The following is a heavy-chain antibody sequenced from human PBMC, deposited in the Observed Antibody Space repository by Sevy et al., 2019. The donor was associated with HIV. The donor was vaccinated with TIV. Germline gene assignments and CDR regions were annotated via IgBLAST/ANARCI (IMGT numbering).Heavy chain of an antibody. CDR3: ARWDADRRWYFDY. Sequence: GESLKISCAASGFSFSSYSMNWVRQAPGKGLEWASSISSSSSYIYHTDSVKGRFTISRDNAKNSLYLQMNSLRAEDTAVYYCARWDADRRWYFDYWGQGTLVTVSS. CDR2: ISSSSSYI. V-gene: IGHV3-21*01. D-gene: IGHD1-26*01. CDR1: GFSFSSYS. J-gene: IGHJ4*02.